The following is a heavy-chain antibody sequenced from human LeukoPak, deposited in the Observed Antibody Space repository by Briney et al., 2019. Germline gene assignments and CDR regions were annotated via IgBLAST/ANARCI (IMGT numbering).Heavy chain of an antibody. Sequence: ESGPTLVNPTETLTLTCTFSGFSLSTSGVGVGWIRQPPGKALEWLALIYWDDDKRYSPSLKSRLTITKDTSKNQVVLTMTNMDPVDTATSYCAHRRGGFETRIFDYWGQGTLVTVSS. CDR1: GFSLSTSGVG. D-gene: IGHD3-16*01. CDR3: AHRRGGFETRIFDY. V-gene: IGHV2-5*02. J-gene: IGHJ4*02. CDR2: IYWDDDK.